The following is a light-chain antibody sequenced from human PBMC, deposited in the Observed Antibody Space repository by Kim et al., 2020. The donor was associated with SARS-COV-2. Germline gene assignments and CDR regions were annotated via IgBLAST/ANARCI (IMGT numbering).Light chain of an antibody. CDR1: SGHSRYA. CDR3: QTWGTGIWV. J-gene: IGLJ3*02. CDR2: LYSDGSH. V-gene: IGLV4-69*01. Sequence: ASVKLTCPLGSGHSRYAIAWHQQQPEKGPRYLMKLYSDGSHYKGDGIPDRFSGSSSGAEHYLTISSLQSEDEADYYCQTWGTGIWVFGGGTKLTVL.